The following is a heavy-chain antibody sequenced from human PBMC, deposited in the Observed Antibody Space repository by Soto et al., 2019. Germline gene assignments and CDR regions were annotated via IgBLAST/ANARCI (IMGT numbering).Heavy chain of an antibody. CDR2: INTYNGNT. CDR1: GYTFTSYG. V-gene: IGHV1-18*01. Sequence: QVQLVQSGAEVKNPGASVKVSCKTSGYTFTSYGIGWARQAPGQGLEWMGWINTYNGNTNYAQNLQGRVTLTTDTSTSTVCMELRSLRSTDTAIYYCAMVNVYVTPSPQDVWGQGTTVTGSS. D-gene: IGHD3-16*01. CDR3: AMVNVYVTPSPQDV. J-gene: IGHJ6*02.